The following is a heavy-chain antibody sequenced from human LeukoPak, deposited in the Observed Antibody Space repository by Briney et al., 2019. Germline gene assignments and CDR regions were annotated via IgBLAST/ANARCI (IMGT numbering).Heavy chain of an antibody. CDR3: ARVKQGYDYVCGSDRLLRTFFFDY. Sequence: AETLSLTCAVYGGPFSGFYWSWVRQPPGKGLEWLGEINHSGSTNYNPSLKSRVTISVDTSKSQFSLKLSSVTAADTAVYYCARVKQGYDYVCGSDRLLRTFFFDYWGQRTLVTVSS. D-gene: IGHD3-16*02. J-gene: IGHJ4*02. CDR1: GGPFSGFY. CDR2: INHSGST. V-gene: IGHV4-34*01.